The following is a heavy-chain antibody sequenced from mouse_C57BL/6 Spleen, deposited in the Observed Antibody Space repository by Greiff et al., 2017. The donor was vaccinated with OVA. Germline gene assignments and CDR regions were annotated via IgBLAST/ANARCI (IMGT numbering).Heavy chain of an antibody. CDR2: IDPSDSYT. J-gene: IGHJ4*01. Sequence: VQLQQPGADLVMPGASVKLSCKASGYTFTSYWMHWVKQRPGQGLEWIGEIDPSDSYTNYNQKFKGKSTLTVDKSSSTAYMQLSSLTSEDSAVYYCARWDGYYVMDYWGQGTSVTVSS. D-gene: IGHD2-3*01. CDR1: GYTFTSYW. V-gene: IGHV1-69*01. CDR3: ARWDGYYVMDY.